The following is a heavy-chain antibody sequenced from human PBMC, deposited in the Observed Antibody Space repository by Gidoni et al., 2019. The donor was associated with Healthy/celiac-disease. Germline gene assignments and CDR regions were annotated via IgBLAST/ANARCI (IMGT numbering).Heavy chain of an antibody. CDR2: IIPRLGIA. Sequence: QVQLVQSGAAVKQPGSSVKVSCKASGGTFSSYAISWVRQAPGQGLEWMGRIIPRLGIANYAQKFQGRVTITADKTTSTAYMELSSLRSEDTAVYYCAIHPAPTTVTAPIHPRLDYWGQGTLVTVSS. J-gene: IGHJ4*02. CDR3: AIHPAPTTVTAPIHPRLDY. V-gene: IGHV1-69*04. CDR1: GGTFSSYA. D-gene: IGHD4-17*01.